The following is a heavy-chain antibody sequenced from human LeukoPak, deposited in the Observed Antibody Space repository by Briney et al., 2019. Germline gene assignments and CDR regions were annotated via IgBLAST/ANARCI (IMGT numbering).Heavy chain of an antibody. CDR2: ISGTGGST. D-gene: IGHD1-26*01. CDR3: ARPRLVGATYYYYYMDV. J-gene: IGHJ6*03. CDR1: GFTFRTYA. Sequence: GGSLRLSCAASGFTFRTYAMNWVRQAPGKGLEWVSTISGTGGSTNYADSVKGRFTVSRDNFKNTLYLQMDSLRAEDTAVYYCARPRLVGATYYYYYMDVWGKGTTVTVSS. V-gene: IGHV3-23*01.